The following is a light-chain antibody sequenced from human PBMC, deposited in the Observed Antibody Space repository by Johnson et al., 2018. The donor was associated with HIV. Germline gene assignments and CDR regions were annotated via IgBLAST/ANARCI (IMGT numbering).Light chain of an antibody. J-gene: IGLJ1*01. Sequence: HSVLTQPPSVSAAPGQTVTISCSGSSSNIGNNYVSWYQQLPGTAPKLLIYDNDKRPSGIPDRFSGSKSGTSATLGITGLQTGDEADYYCGTWDSGLGALYVFGTGTKVTVL. CDR2: DND. CDR1: SSNIGNNY. V-gene: IGLV1-51*01. CDR3: GTWDSGLGALYV.